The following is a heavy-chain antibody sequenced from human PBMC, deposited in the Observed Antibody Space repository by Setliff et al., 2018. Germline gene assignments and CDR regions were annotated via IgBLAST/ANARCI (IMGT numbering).Heavy chain of an antibody. CDR2: ISYGGNA. D-gene: IGHD2-2*01. J-gene: IGHJ4*02. V-gene: IGHV4-31*09. CDR1: GGSISSAA. Sequence: PSETLSLTCSVSGGSISSAAWIRQHPGQGLEWIGYISYGGNARYNPSVKGRFTILRDDSKNSRDLQMSSLKTEDTAVYYCTRTPCSSSRCLSQLDYWSQGALVTVSS. CDR3: TRTPCSSSRCLSQLDY.